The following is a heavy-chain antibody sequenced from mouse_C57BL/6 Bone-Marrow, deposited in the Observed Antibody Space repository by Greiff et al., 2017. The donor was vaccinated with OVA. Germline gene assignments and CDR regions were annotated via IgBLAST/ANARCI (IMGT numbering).Heavy chain of an antibody. CDR1: GYSITSGYY. CDR3: ARERYYGSSPYYYAMDY. Sequence: EVKVEESGPGLVKPSQSLSLTCSVTGYSITSGYYWNWIRQFPGNKLEWMGYISYDGSNNYNPSLKNRISITRDTSKNQFFLKLNSVTTEDTATYYCARERYYGSSPYYYAMDYWGQGTSVTVSS. V-gene: IGHV3-6*01. J-gene: IGHJ4*01. D-gene: IGHD1-1*01. CDR2: ISYDGSN.